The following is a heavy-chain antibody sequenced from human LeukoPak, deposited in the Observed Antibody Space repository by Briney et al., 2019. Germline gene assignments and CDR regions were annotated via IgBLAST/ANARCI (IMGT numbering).Heavy chain of an antibody. CDR1: GGSFSGYY. Sequence: PSETLSLTCAVYGGSFSGYYWSWIRQPPGKGLEWIGEINHSGSTNYNPSLKSRVTISVDTSKNQSSLKLSSVTAADTAVYYCARGGGLSRIWGQGTMVTVSS. J-gene: IGHJ3*02. CDR3: ARGGGLSRI. V-gene: IGHV4-34*01. D-gene: IGHD2/OR15-2a*01. CDR2: INHSGST.